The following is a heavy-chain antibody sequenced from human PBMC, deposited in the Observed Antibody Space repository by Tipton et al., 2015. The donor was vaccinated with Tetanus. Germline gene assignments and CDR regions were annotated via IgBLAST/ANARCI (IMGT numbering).Heavy chain of an antibody. CDR1: GGSISSDGAY. D-gene: IGHD3-16*01. CDR2: ISNSGST. J-gene: IGHJ4*02. V-gene: IGHV4-31*03. CDR3: ARDAGPAGGGSFDY. Sequence: TLSLTCTVSGGSISSDGAYWSWIRQHPGEGLEWIGYISNSGSTYYNPSLKSRVTISVDTPQKQISLKVNSVTAADTAVYYCARDAGPAGGGSFDYWGQGTLVTVAS.